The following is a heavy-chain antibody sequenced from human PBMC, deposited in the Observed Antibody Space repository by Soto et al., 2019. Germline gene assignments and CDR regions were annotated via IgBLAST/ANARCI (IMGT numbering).Heavy chain of an antibody. D-gene: IGHD6-19*01. CDR2: VHTSGST. CDR3: ARETAVAHTGWFAP. Sequence: SETLSLTCTVSGDSISSYFWRWIRQPAGKGLEWIGRVHTSGSTTYNPSLKSRVTMSVDTSKSQFSLKLTSVTAADTAVYYCARETAVAHTGWFAPLGHATMVT. J-gene: IGHJ5*02. V-gene: IGHV4-4*07. CDR1: GDSISSYF.